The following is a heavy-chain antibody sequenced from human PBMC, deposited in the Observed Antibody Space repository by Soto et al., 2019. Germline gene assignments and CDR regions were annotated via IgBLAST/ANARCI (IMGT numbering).Heavy chain of an antibody. CDR3: TRAPSYGAFDI. V-gene: IGHV1-46*03. J-gene: IGHJ3*02. CDR1: GYTFTGYY. CDR2: INPSGGST. Sequence: ASVKVSCKASGYTFTGYYIHWVRQAPGQGLEWMGIINPSGGSTTYAQKFQGRVTMTRDTSTSTVYMELSSLRSEDTAVYYCTRAPSYGAFDIWGQGTMVTVSS. D-gene: IGHD4-17*01.